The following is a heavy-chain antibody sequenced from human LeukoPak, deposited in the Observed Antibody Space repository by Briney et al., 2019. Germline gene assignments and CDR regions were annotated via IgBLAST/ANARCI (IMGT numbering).Heavy chain of an antibody. CDR3: ARHPYDYVWGSYRPFDY. CDR1: GYTFTSYW. D-gene: IGHD3-16*02. CDR2: IYPGDSDT. J-gene: IGHJ4*02. Sequence: GESLKFSCKGSGYTFTSYWIGWVRQMPGKGLEWMGIIYPGDSDTRYSPSFQGQVTISADKSISTAYLQWSSLKASDTAMYYCARHPYDYVWGSYRPFDYWGQGTLVTVSS. V-gene: IGHV5-51*01.